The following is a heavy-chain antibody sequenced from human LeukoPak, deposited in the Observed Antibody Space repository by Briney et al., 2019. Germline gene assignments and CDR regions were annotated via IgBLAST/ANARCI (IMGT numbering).Heavy chain of an antibody. V-gene: IGHV3-30*04. J-gene: IGHJ3*02. CDR1: GITFSSYA. D-gene: IGHD6-19*01. CDR3: ARDGAVAGADAIDI. CDR2: ISYDGSNK. Sequence: GGSLRLSCAASGITFSSYAMHWVRQAPGKGLEWVAVISYDGSNKYYADSVKGRFTISRDNSKNTLYLQMNSLRPEDTAVYYCARDGAVAGADAIDIWGQGTVVTVSS.